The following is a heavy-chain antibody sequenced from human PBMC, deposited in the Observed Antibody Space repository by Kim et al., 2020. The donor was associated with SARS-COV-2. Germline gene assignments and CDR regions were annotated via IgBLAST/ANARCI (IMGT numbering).Heavy chain of an antibody. Sequence: ASVKVSCKASGYTFISFHIHWVRQAPGQGLEWMGMINPSGDITTYAQKFQGRVSMTTDTSTRTVYMELSSLRSEDTAKYYCARGSGGGYYYYAMDVWGQ. CDR3: ARGSGGGYYYYAMDV. CDR1: GYTFISFH. CDR2: INPSGDIT. V-gene: IGHV1-46*01. D-gene: IGHD3-10*01. J-gene: IGHJ6*02.